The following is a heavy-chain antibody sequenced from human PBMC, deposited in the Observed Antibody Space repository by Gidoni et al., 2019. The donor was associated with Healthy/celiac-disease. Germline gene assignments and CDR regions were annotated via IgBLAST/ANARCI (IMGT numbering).Heavy chain of an antibody. V-gene: IGHV4-30-2*01. D-gene: IGHD3-3*01. CDR3: ARGITIPYGMDV. J-gene: IGHJ6*02. Sequence: QLQLQESGSGRVKPSQTLSLTCAVPGGSISSGGYSWSWIRPPPGKGLEWIGYIYQSGSTYYNPSRKSRVTRSVDRSKNQFSLKLSSVTAADTAVYYCARGITIPYGMDVWGQGTTVTVSS. CDR2: IYQSGST. CDR1: GGSISSGGYS.